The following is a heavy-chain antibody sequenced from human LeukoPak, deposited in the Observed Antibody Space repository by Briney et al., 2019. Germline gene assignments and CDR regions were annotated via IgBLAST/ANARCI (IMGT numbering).Heavy chain of an antibody. CDR3: ARDTRTFDY. CDR2: IKQDGSEK. V-gene: IGHV3-7*01. CDR1: GFTFSRYR. J-gene: IGHJ4*02. D-gene: IGHD1-26*01. Sequence: GGSLRLSCAASGFTFSRYRMNWVRQAPGKGLEWVANIKQDGSEKYYVDSVNGRFTISRDNAKNSLFLQMNSLRAEDTAVYHCARDTRTFDYWGQGTLVTVSS.